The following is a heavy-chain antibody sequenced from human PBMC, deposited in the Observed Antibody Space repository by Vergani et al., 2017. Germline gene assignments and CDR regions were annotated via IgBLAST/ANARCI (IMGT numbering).Heavy chain of an antibody. D-gene: IGHD5-18*01. CDR3: ARHVSHTAGDY. Sequence: VQLLESGGGLVQPGGSLRLSCAASGFTFSSYAMSWVRQAPGKGLEWVGNIYYNGGTDYNPSLKSRVTISVDTSKNQFSLKLNSVTAADTAVYYCARHVSHTAGDYWGQGTLVTVSS. CDR2: IYYNGGT. J-gene: IGHJ4*02. CDR1: GFTFSSYA. V-gene: IGHV4-59*08.